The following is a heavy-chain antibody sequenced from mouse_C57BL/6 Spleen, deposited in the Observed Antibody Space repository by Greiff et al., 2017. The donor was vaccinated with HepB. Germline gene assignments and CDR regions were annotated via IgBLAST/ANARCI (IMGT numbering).Heavy chain of an antibody. J-gene: IGHJ2*01. CDR2: IRNKANGYTT. CDR1: GFTFTDYY. V-gene: IGHV7-3*01. D-gene: IGHD4-1*01. CDR3: ARYALKLGLLDY. Sequence: DVKLVESGGGLVQPGGSLSLSCAASGFTFTDYYMSWVRQPPGKALEGLGFIRNKANGYTTEYSASVKGRFTISSDNSQRILYLQRNALRTEDSATYYCARYALKLGLLDYWGQGTTLTVSS.